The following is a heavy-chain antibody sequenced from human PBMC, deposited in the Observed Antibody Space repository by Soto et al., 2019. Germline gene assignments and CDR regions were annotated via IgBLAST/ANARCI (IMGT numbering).Heavy chain of an antibody. V-gene: IGHV4-39*07. CDR1: GDSITRNSPF. Sequence: PSETRSLACPVSGDSITRNSPFQAWIRQPPGKGLEWIGSIYYSGTTYYNPSLKSRVTISVDTSKNQFSLKLSSVTAADTAVYYCASRYGWAFDIWGQGTM. J-gene: IGHJ3*02. CDR3: ASRYGWAFDI. D-gene: IGHD3-16*01. CDR2: IYYSGTT.